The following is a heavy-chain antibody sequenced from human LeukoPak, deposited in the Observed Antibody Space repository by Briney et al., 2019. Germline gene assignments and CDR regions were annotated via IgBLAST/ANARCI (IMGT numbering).Heavy chain of an antibody. J-gene: IGHJ4*02. CDR1: GFTFSSYA. V-gene: IGHV3-30-3*01. CDR2: ISYDGSNK. Sequence: PGRSLRLSCAASGFTFSSYAMHWVRQAPGKGLEWVAVISYDGSNKYYADSVKGRFTISRDNSKNTLYLQMNSLRAEDTAVYYCAKDLASGGSYYYFDYWGQGTLVTVSS. CDR3: AKDLASGGSYYYFDY. D-gene: IGHD1-26*01.